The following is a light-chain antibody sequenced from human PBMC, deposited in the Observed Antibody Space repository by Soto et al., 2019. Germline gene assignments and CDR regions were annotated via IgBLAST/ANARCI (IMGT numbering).Light chain of an antibody. CDR3: QQTFHSPRT. CDR1: RSVISNF. J-gene: IGKJ2*01. Sequence: EIVLTQSPDTLSLSPGETASLSCWASRSVISNFLAWYQQRRGQPPRLLIYDSSKRATGIPARFTGSRSGTAFTLTISRVEPGDSAVYYCQQTFHSPRTFGQGTSLEIK. CDR2: DSS. V-gene: IGKV3-20*01.